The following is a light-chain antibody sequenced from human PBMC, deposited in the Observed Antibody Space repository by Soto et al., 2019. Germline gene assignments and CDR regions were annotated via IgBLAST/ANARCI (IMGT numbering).Light chain of an antibody. V-gene: IGLV2-23*02. CDR3: SSYAGPSVSVV. CDR2: EVN. Sequence: QSALTQPASVSGSPGQSITISCTGTSSDVGSYNSVSWYQQHPDKVPKLMIYEVNKRPSGVSDRVSGSKSGNTASLTISGLQAEDEADYSCSSYAGPSVSVVFGGGTKLTVL. J-gene: IGLJ2*01. CDR1: SSDVGSYNS.